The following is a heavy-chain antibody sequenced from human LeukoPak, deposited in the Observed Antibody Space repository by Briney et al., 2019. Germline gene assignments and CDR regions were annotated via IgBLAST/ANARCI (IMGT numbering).Heavy chain of an antibody. CDR1: GYTFSSYN. J-gene: IGHJ4*02. D-gene: IGHD6-13*01. Sequence: GGSLRLSCAASGYTFSSYNMNWVRQAPGKGLEWVSSTTSSRSSVYYADSVKGRFTISRDNAKNSLYLQMNSLRAEDTAVYYCAGGAAAATFDYWGQGTLVTVSS. CDR3: AGGAAAATFDY. V-gene: IGHV3-21*01. CDR2: TTSSRSSV.